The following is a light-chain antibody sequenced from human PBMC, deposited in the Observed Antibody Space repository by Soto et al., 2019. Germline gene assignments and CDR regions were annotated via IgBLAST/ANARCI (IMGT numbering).Light chain of an antibody. Sequence: EIVFAHSPATLSFSPVERATLSCRASQSVSSYLAWYQQKPGQAPRLLIYDASNRATGIPARFSGSGSGTDFTLTISSLEPEDFAVYYCQQRSNWPPLTFGQGTRLEIK. J-gene: IGKJ5*01. CDR3: QQRSNWPPLT. CDR2: DAS. V-gene: IGKV3-11*01. CDR1: QSVSSY.